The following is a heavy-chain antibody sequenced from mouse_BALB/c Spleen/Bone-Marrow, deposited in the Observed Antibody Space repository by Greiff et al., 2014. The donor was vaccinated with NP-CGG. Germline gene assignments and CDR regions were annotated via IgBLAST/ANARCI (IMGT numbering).Heavy chain of an antibody. CDR3: ARSGERYGAMDY. CDR2: ISDGGGYT. J-gene: IGHJ4*01. Sequence: VQLKESGGGLVKPGGSLKLSCAASGFTFSDYYMCWVRQTPEKRLEWVATISDGGGYTYYPDSVWGRFTISRDNAKNNLYLQMSSLKSEDTAMYYCARSGERYGAMDYWGQGTSVNVFS. CDR1: GFTFSDYY. D-gene: IGHD2-10*02. V-gene: IGHV5-4*02.